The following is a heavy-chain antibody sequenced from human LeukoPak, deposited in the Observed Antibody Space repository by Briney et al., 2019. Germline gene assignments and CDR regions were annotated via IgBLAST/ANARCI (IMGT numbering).Heavy chain of an antibody. CDR1: GFTFNTYN. V-gene: IGHV3-21*04. Sequence: PGGSLRLSCVASGFTFNTYNMNWVRQAPGKGLVWVSSISSTSSYIYYADSVKGRFTISRDNAKNSLYLQMNSLRVEDTAVYYCAKGTYSDHPHYMDVWGKGTTVTVSS. D-gene: IGHD4-17*01. CDR3: AKGTYSDHPHYMDV. CDR2: ISSTSSYI. J-gene: IGHJ6*03.